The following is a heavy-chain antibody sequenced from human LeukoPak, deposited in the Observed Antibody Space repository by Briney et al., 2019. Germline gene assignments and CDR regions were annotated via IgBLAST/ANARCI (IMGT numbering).Heavy chain of an antibody. D-gene: IGHD2-2*01. CDR2: INHSGST. CDR3: AREVTAAEPNFDY. Sequence: SETLSLTCAVYGGSFSDYYWSWIRQPPVKGLEWIGKINHSGSTNYNPSLKSRVTISVDTSKNQFSLKLSSVTAADTAVYYCAREVTAAEPNFDYWGQGTLVTVSS. J-gene: IGHJ4*02. V-gene: IGHV4-34*01. CDR1: GGSFSDYY.